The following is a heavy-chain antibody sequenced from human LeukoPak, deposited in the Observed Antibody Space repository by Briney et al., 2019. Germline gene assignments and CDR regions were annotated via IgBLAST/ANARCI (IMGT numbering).Heavy chain of an antibody. CDR1: GYTFTGYC. Sequence: GASVKVSCKASGYTFTGYCMHWVRQAPGQGLEWMGWINPNSGGTNYAQKFQGRVTMTRDTSISTAYMELSRLRSDDTAVYYCARASKRGGDCYSFDYWGQGTLVTVSS. CDR2: INPNSGGT. J-gene: IGHJ4*02. V-gene: IGHV1-2*02. D-gene: IGHD2-21*02. CDR3: ARASKRGGDCYSFDY.